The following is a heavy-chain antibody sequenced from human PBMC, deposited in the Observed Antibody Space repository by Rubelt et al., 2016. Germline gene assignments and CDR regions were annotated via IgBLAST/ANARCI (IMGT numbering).Heavy chain of an antibody. CDR1: GGSFSGYY. D-gene: IGHD3-22*01. Sequence: QVQLQQWGAGLLKPSETLSLTCAVYGGSFSGYYWSWIRQPPGKGLEWIGEINHSGSTNYNPSLQSRVTISVEPSKNQFSWKLSSVTAADTAVYYCAKESYDYSSGLPRPVGFDIWGQGTMVTVSS. CDR3: AKESYDYSSGLPRPVGFDI. CDR2: INHSGST. J-gene: IGHJ3*02. V-gene: IGHV4-34*01.